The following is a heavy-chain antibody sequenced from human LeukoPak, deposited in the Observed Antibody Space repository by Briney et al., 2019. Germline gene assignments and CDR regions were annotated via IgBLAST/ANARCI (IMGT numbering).Heavy chain of an antibody. CDR1: GYTFTSYG. Sequence: GASVKVSCKASGYTFTSYGISWVRQAPGQGLEWMGWINPNSGGTNYAQKFQGRVTMTRDTSISTAYMELSRLRSDDTAVYYCARGVDCGGDCIDYWGQGTLVTVSS. V-gene: IGHV1-2*02. D-gene: IGHD2-21*02. CDR3: ARGVDCGGDCIDY. CDR2: INPNSGGT. J-gene: IGHJ4*02.